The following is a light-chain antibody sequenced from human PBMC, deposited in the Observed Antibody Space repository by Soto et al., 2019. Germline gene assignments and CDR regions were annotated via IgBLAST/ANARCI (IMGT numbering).Light chain of an antibody. J-gene: IGKJ2*01. Sequence: EIVLTQSPGTLSLSPGERATLSCRVSQSVSSSYLAWYQQKPGQAPRLLIYGASTRATGIPDRFSGSGSVTDFTLTISRLEPEDFVVYYCNQFGGAPPYTFGQGTKLEIK. CDR3: NQFGGAPPYT. CDR1: QSVSSSY. CDR2: GAS. V-gene: IGKV3-20*01.